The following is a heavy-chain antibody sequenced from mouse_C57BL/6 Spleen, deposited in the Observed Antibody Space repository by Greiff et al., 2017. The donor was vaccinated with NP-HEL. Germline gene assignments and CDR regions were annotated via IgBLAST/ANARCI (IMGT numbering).Heavy chain of an antibody. CDR3: ARSDDYDVGPWFAY. Sequence: QVQLQQPGAELVMPGASVKLSCKASGYTFTSYWMHWVKQRPGQGLEWIGEIDPSDSYTNYTQKFKGKSTLTVDKSSSTAYMQLSSLTSEDSAVYYCARSDDYDVGPWFAYWGQGTLVTVSA. D-gene: IGHD2-4*01. V-gene: IGHV1-69*01. CDR1: GYTFTSYW. CDR2: IDPSDSYT. J-gene: IGHJ3*01.